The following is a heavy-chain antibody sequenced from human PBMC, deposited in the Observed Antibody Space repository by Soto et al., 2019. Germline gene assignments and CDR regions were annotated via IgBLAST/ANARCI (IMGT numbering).Heavy chain of an antibody. V-gene: IGHV3-74*01. Sequence: EVQLVESGGGLVQPGGSLRLSCAASGFTFSTYCVHWVRQAPGKGLVWVSRINSDGSSTGYADSVKGRFTISRDNANNALSLQMNSLRAGDTAVYYCAKGGAGSGWYDYWGQGTLVTVSS. CDR3: AKGGAGSGWYDY. J-gene: IGHJ4*02. CDR1: GFTFSTYC. D-gene: IGHD6-13*01. CDR2: INSDGSST.